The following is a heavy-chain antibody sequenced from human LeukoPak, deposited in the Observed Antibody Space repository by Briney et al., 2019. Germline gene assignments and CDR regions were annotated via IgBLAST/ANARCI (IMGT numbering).Heavy chain of an antibody. CDR3: ARDLFLTRRMVRGVIINY. Sequence: ASVKVSCKASGYTFTSYAMNWVRQAPGQGLEWMGWINTNTGNPTYAQGFTGRFVFSLDTSVSTAYLQVSSLKAEDTAVYYCARDLFLTRRMVRGVIINYWGQGTLVTVSS. J-gene: IGHJ4*02. CDR1: GYTFTSYA. D-gene: IGHD3-10*01. CDR2: INTNTGNP. V-gene: IGHV7-4-1*02.